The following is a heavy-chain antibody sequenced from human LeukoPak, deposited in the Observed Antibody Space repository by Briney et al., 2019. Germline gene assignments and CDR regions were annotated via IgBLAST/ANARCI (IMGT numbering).Heavy chain of an antibody. CDR1: GFTVSSNY. CDR3: ARIVSSSGWYGAEYFQH. CDR2: IYSGGST. V-gene: IGHV3-53*01. Sequence: GGSLRLSCAASGFTVSSNYMSWVRQAPGKGLEWVSVIYSGGSTYYADSVKGRFTISRDNSKNTLYLQMNSLRAEDTAVYYCARIVSSSGWYGAEYFQHWGRGTLVTVSS. J-gene: IGHJ1*01. D-gene: IGHD6-19*01.